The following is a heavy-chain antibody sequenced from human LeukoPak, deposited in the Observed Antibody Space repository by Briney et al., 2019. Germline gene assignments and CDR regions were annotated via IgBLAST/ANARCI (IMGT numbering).Heavy chain of an antibody. D-gene: IGHD5-24*01. J-gene: IGHJ4*02. CDR1: GFTFTSYS. V-gene: IGHV3-21*01. CDR2: ISTSGTYI. CDR3: ARGRDGYNGDY. Sequence: PGGSLRLSCAASGFTFTSYSMNWVRQAPGKGLEWVSSISTSGTYIYYADSVKGRFTISRDNAKNSLDLQMDSLRAEDTAVDYCARGRDGYNGDYGGQGTRVTVTA.